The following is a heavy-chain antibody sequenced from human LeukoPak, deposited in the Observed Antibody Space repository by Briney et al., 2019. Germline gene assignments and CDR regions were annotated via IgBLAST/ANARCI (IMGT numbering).Heavy chain of an antibody. CDR3: ARDRYSIAGKGRTFDY. CDR1: GYTFTGYY. CDR2: INPSGGST. Sequence: ASVKVPCKASGYTFTGYYMHWVRQAPGQGLEWMGIINPSGGSTSYAQKFQGRVTMTRDMSTSTVYMELSSLRSEDTAVYYCARDRYSIAGKGRTFDYWGQGTLVTVSS. V-gene: IGHV1-46*01. D-gene: IGHD6-6*01. J-gene: IGHJ4*02.